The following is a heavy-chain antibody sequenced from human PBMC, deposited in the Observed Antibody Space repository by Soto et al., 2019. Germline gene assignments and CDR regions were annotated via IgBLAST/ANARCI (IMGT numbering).Heavy chain of an antibody. CDR2: IFSSTSI. D-gene: IGHD3-3*01. V-gene: IGHV3-48*01. CDR3: ARALDYAFDI. Sequence: GGSLRLSCACSGFTFSNYAMNWVRQAPGKGLEWVAHIFSSTSISYGDSVKGRFTISRDNAKDSLYLQMNSLRAEDTAIYYCARALDYAFDIWGQGTTVTVSS. J-gene: IGHJ3*02. CDR1: GFTFSNYA.